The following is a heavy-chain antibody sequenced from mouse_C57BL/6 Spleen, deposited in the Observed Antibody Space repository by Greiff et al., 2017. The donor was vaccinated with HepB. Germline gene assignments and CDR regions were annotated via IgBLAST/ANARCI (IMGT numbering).Heavy chain of an antibody. V-gene: IGHV1-26*01. CDR2: INPNNGGT. J-gene: IGHJ3*01. CDR3: ARGFAWFAY. CDR1: GYTFTDYY. Sequence: EVQLQQSGPELVKPGASVKISCKASGYTFTDYYMNWVKQSHGKSLEWIGDINPNNGGTSYNQKFKGKATLTVDKSSSTAYLELRSLTSEASAVYYCARGFAWFAYWGQGTLVTVSA.